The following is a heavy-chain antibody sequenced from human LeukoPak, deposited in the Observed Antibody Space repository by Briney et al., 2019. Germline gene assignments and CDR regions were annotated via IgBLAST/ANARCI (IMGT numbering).Heavy chain of an antibody. CDR3: AKDARGYHRPIDH. J-gene: IGHJ4*02. CDR2: IGGGGTNT. CDR1: GFTFTDLA. D-gene: IGHD3-22*01. V-gene: IGHV3-23*01. Sequence: GGSLRPSWEALGFTFTDLAMNWVRQPPGKGLEWVSGIGGGGTNTDYADSVKGRFTISRDNSKNTLTLQMSSLRADDTAVYFCAKDARGYHRPIDHWGQGIMDTVSS.